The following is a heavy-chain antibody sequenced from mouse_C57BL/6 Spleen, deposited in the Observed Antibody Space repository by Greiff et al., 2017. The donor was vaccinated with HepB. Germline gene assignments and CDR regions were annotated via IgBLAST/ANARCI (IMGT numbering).Heavy chain of an antibody. J-gene: IGHJ4*01. CDR2: ISDGGSYT. Sequence: EVKLMESGGGLVKPGGSLKLSCAASGFTFSSYAMSWVRQTPEKRLEWVATISDGGSYTYYPDNVKGRFTISSDNAKNNLYLQMSHLKSEDTAMYYCAKFYGRNARDYWGQGTSVTVSS. D-gene: IGHD1-1*01. CDR3: AKFYGRNARDY. V-gene: IGHV5-4*03. CDR1: GFTFSSYA.